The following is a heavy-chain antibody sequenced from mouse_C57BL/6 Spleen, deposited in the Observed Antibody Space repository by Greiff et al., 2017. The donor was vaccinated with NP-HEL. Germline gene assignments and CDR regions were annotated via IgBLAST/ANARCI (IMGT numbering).Heavy chain of an antibody. Sequence: EVHLVESGGGLVKPGGSLKLSCAASGFTFSDYGMHWVRQAPEKGLEWVAYISSGSSTIYYADTVKGRFTISRDNAKNTLFLQMTSLRSEDTAMYYCARTPHYYGSSRNAMDYWGQGTSVTVSS. D-gene: IGHD1-1*01. CDR3: ARTPHYYGSSRNAMDY. J-gene: IGHJ4*01. CDR2: ISSGSSTI. CDR1: GFTFSDYG. V-gene: IGHV5-17*01.